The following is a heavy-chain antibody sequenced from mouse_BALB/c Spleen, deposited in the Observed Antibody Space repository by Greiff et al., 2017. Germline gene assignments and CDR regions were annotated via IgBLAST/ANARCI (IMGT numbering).Heavy chain of an antibody. CDR1: GFSLTGYG. D-gene: IGHD3-1*01. CDR2: IWGDGST. CDR3: ARGGPARASWFAY. J-gene: IGHJ3*01. V-gene: IGHV2-6-7*01. Sequence: QVQLQQSGPGLVAPSQSLSITCTVSGFSLTGYGVNWVRQPPGKGLEWLGMIWGDGSTDYNSALKSRLSISKDNSKSQVFLKMNSLQTDDTARYYCARGGPARASWFAYWGQGTLVTVSA.